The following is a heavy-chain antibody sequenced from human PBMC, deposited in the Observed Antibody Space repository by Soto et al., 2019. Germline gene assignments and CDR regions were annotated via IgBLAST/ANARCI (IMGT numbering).Heavy chain of an antibody. CDR1: GGSISSGGYY. CDR3: ARGSSGYDGEYYYYYYGVDV. J-gene: IGHJ6*02. CDR2: IYYSGST. Sequence: SETLSLTCTVSGGSISSGGYYWSWIRQHPGKGLEWIGYIYYSGSTYYNPSLKSRVTISVDTSKNQFSLKLSSVTAADTAVYYCARGSSGYDGEYYYYYYGVDVWGQGTTVTVSS. D-gene: IGHD3-22*01. V-gene: IGHV4-31*03.